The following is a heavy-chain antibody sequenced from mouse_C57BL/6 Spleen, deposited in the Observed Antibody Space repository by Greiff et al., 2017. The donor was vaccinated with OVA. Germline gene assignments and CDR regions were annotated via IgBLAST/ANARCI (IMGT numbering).Heavy chain of an antibody. CDR3: ARRNWEGYFDV. V-gene: IGHV1-18*01. Sequence: EVQLQQSGPELVKPGASVKIPCKASGYTFTDYNMDWVKQSHGKSLEWIGDINPNNGGTIYNQKFKGKATLTVDKSSSTAYMELRSLTYEDTAVYYCARRNWEGYFDVWGTGTTVTVSS. CDR1: GYTFTDYN. D-gene: IGHD4-1*01. CDR2: INPNNGGT. J-gene: IGHJ1*03.